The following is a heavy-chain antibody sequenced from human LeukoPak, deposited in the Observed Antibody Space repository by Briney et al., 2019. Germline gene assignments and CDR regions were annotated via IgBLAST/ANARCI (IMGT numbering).Heavy chain of an antibody. J-gene: IGHJ4*02. V-gene: IGHV1-69*04. CDR3: QNLHPIVGATV. CDR2: IIPILGIA. D-gene: IGHD1-26*01. CDR1: GGTFSSYA. Sequence: ASVKASCNASGGTFSSYASSWGRQAPGQGLKWRGRIIPILGIANNPQKFLRRVTIHAVKPPSTAYLVPTSLRPEDTAVYHGQNLHPIVGATVWGQGTLVTVSS.